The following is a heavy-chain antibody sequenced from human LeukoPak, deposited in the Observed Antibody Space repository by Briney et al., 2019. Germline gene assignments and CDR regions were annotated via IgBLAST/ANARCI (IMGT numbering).Heavy chain of an antibody. CDR1: GGSISSGGSS. J-gene: IGHJ4*02. V-gene: IGHV4-30-2*01. CDR3: ARVQPSGYSYGNTFDY. D-gene: IGHD5-18*01. CDR2: IYHSGIT. Sequence: SQTLSLTCAVSGGSISSGGSSWSWIRQPPGKGLEWIGYIYHSGITYYNPSLKSRVTISVDRSKNQFSLKLSSVTAADTAVYYCARVQPSGYSYGNTFDYWGQGTLVTVSS.